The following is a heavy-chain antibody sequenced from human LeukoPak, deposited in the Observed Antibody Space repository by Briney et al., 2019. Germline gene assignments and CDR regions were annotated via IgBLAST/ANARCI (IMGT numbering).Heavy chain of an antibody. CDR2: IIPIFGTA. CDR3: AQSLSRWFGELPKGPYYYYYMDV. CDR1: GGTFSSYA. V-gene: IGHV1-69*01. Sequence: ASVKVSCKASGGTFSSYAISWVRQAPGQGLEWMGGIIPIFGTANYAQKFQGRVTITADESTSTAYMELSSLRSEDTAVYYCAQSLSRWFGELPKGPYYYYYMDVWGKGTTVTVSS. J-gene: IGHJ6*03. D-gene: IGHD3-10*01.